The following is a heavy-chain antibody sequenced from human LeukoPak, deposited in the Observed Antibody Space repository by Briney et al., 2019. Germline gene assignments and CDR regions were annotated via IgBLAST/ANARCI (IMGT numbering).Heavy chain of an antibody. V-gene: IGHV1-18*01. Sequence: ASVKVSCKASGYTLTSYGISWVRQAPGQGLEWMGWISAYNGNTNYAQKLQGRVTMTTDTSTSTAYMELRSLRSDDTAVYYCARDDASLKWFGELLPRWTYYYGMDVWGQGTTVTVSS. J-gene: IGHJ6*02. CDR1: GYTLTSYG. CDR2: ISAYNGNT. D-gene: IGHD3-10*01. CDR3: ARDDASLKWFGELLPRWTYYYGMDV.